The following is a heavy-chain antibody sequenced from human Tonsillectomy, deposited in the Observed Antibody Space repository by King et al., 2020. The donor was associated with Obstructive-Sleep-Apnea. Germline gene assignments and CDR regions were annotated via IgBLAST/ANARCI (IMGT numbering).Heavy chain of an antibody. CDR2: ISSDEINK. J-gene: IGHJ6*02. CDR1: GFTFKTYA. Sequence: QLVQSGGGVVQPGRSLRLSCAASGFTFKTYAMHWVRQAPGKGLEWVALISSDEINKYYADSVKGRFTISKDNSKNTLYLEMNSLRPEDTAVYYCARPQWELAYYYGLDVWGQGTTVTVSS. V-gene: IGHV3-30*04. CDR3: ARPQWELAYYYGLDV. D-gene: IGHD1-26*01.